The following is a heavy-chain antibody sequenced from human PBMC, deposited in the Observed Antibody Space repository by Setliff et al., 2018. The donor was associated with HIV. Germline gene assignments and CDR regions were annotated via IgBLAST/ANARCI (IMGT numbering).Heavy chain of an antibody. V-gene: IGHV4-30-4*01. CDR1: GASFVGDNH. D-gene: IGHD6-19*01. J-gene: IGHJ4*02. CDR3: ARARSDWYNVRPYYFDL. Sequence: SETLSLTCAVSGASFVGDNHWSWIRQTPERGLEWIAYFMYTDIHYVNYLNYRNPSLASRLSISVDKSKNQFSLTLSSVTAADTVVYYCARARSDWYNVRPYYFDLWGQGTPVTVSS. CDR2: FMYTDIHYVNYLN.